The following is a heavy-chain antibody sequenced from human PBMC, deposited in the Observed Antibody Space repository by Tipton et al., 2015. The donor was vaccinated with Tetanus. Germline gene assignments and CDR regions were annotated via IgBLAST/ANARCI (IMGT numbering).Heavy chain of an antibody. J-gene: IGHJ4*02. CDR3: ARGMVSWGIFPY. Sequence: TLSLTCTVSGGSISAYYWSWIRQPPGKGLEWIGYIYFDGSTKYNPSLKSRVTISVDPSKNQFSLKLSSVTAADTAVYYCARGMVSWGIFPYWGQGTLVTVSS. V-gene: IGHV4-59*01. CDR2: IYFDGST. D-gene: IGHD2-8*01. CDR1: GGSISAYY.